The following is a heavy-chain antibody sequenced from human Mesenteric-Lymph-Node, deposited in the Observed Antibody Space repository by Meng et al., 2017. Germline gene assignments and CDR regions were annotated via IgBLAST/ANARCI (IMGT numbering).Heavy chain of an antibody. CDR1: GGSFSRYT. J-gene: IGHJ4*02. Sequence: VQLLQSGVQVTKPGSSVKVSCKASGGSFSRYTISWVRQAPGQGLECIGSIIPIFGTANYAQKFQGRFTITADKSTSTAYMELSSLRSEETAVYYCASLGYSYGGVGYWGQGTLVTVSS. D-gene: IGHD5-18*01. CDR3: ASLGYSYGGVGY. CDR2: IIPIFGTA. V-gene: IGHV1-69*08.